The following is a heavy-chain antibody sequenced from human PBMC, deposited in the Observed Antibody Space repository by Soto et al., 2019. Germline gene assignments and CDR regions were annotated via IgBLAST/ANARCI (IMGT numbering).Heavy chain of an antibody. D-gene: IGHD5-12*01. CDR2: IIPIFGTT. J-gene: IGHJ6*02. CDR1: GGTFSSYA. V-gene: IGHV1-69*13. CDR3: ARGWDTEPHIVATISFYYGMDV. Sequence: SVKVSCKASGGTFSSYAISWVRQAPGQGLEWMGGIIPIFGTTNYAQKFQGRVTITADESTSTAYMELSSLRSEDTAVYYCARGWDTEPHIVATISFYYGMDVWGQ.